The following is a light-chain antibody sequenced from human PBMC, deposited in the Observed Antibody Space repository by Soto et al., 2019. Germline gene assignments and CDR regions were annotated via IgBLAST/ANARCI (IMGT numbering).Light chain of an antibody. CDR2: DAS. J-gene: IGKJ1*01. CDR3: KQYNSYSPRT. Sequence: DVQMTQSPSTLSASVGDRVTITCRASQTIGSWLAWYQQKPGKAPKLLIYDASSLESGVPSKFSGSGSATEFTLTISSLQPDDFATYYCKQYNSYSPRTFGQGTKVEIK. V-gene: IGKV1-5*01. CDR1: QTIGSW.